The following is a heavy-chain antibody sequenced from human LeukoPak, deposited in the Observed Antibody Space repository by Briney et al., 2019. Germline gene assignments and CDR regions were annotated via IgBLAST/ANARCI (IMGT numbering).Heavy chain of an antibody. CDR2: IYHGGST. J-gene: IGHJ3*02. V-gene: IGHV4-4*02. CDR1: GASISSSNW. CDR3: ARVGWELDAFDI. Sequence: PSGTLSLTCAVSGASISSSNWWSWVRQPPGKGLEWIGEIYHGGSTNYNPSLKSRVTISVDKSRNQFSLKLSSVTAADTAVYYCARVGWELDAFDIWGQGTMVTVSS. D-gene: IGHD1-26*01.